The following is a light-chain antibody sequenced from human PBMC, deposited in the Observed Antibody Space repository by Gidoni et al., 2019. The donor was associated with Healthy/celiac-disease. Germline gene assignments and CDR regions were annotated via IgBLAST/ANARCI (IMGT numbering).Light chain of an antibody. CDR3: QQSYSTPQT. CDR1: QSISSY. CDR2: AAS. V-gene: IGKV1-39*01. J-gene: IGKJ1*01. Sequence: DTQMTQSPSSLSASVGDRVTITCRASQSISSYLNWYQQKPGKAPKLLIYAASSLQSGVPSRFSGSGSGPDFTLPISSLQPEDFATYSCQQSYSTPQTFGQGTKVEIK.